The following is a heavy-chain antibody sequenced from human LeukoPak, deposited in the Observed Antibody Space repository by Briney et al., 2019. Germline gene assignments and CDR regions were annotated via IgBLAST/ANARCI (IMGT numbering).Heavy chain of an antibody. CDR3: ARGQYSSGWYGYYYYYYMDV. Sequence: ASVKVSCKASGYTFTSYGISWVRQAPGQGLEWMGWISAYNGNTNYAQKLQGRVTMTTDTSTSTAYMELRSLRSDDTAVYYCARGQYSSGWYGYYYYYYMDVWGKGTTVTISS. D-gene: IGHD6-19*01. J-gene: IGHJ6*03. CDR1: GYTFTSYG. V-gene: IGHV1-18*01. CDR2: ISAYNGNT.